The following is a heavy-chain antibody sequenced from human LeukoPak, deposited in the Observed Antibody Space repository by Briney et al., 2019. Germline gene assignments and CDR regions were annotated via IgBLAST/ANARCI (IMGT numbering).Heavy chain of an antibody. CDR3: ARFTPLYYFDY. CDR1: GGSISSRSYY. CDR2: IYYIGST. J-gene: IGHJ4*02. Sequence: PSETLSRTCTVSGGSISSRSYYWGWIRQPPGEGLEWIVSIYYIGSTYYNPSLKSLVTISVDTSKNQFSLKLSSVTAADTAVYYCARFTPLYYFDYWGQGTLVTVSS. V-gene: IGHV4-39*07.